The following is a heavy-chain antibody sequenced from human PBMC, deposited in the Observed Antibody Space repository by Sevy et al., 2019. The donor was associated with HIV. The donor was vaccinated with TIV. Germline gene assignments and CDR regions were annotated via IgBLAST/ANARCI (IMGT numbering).Heavy chain of an antibody. CDR1: GFTFSSYA. D-gene: IGHD6-13*01. CDR3: ARDPQAAAGTSHFDY. Sequence: GESLKISCAASGFTFSSYAMHWVRQAPGKGLEWVTVISYDGSNKYYADSVKGRFTISRDNSKNTLYLQMNSLRAEDTAVYYCARDPQAAAGTSHFDYWGQGTLVTVSS. V-gene: IGHV3-30-3*01. CDR2: ISYDGSNK. J-gene: IGHJ4*02.